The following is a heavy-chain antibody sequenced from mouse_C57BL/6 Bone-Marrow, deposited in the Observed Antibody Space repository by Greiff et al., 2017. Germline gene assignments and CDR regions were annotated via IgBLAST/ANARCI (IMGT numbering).Heavy chain of an antibody. CDR3: ARNNYDYDPYAMDY. CDR2: IWTGGGT. J-gene: IGHJ4*01. Sequence: VQLQESGPGLVAPSQSLSITCTVSGFSLTSYAISWVRQPPGKGLEWLGVIWTGGGTNYNSALKSRLSISKDNSKSQVFLKMNSLQTDDTARYYCARNNYDYDPYAMDYWGQGTSVTVSS. V-gene: IGHV2-9-1*01. D-gene: IGHD2-4*01. CDR1: GFSLTSYA.